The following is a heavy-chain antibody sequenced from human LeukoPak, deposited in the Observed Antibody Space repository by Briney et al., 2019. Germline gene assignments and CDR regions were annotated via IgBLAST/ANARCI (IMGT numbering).Heavy chain of an antibody. CDR3: ARDGCSSTSCYEIDY. CDR1: GYTFTSYY. Sequence: ASVKVSCKASGYTFTSYYMHWVRQAPGQGLEWMGIINPSGGSTSYAQKFQGRVTMTRDTSTSTVYMELSSLRSEDTAVYYCARDGCSSTSCYEIDYWGQGTLVTVSS. CDR2: INPSGGST. J-gene: IGHJ4*02. D-gene: IGHD2-2*01. V-gene: IGHV1-46*01.